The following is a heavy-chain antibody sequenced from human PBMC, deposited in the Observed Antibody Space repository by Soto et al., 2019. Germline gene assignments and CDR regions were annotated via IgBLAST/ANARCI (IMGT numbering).Heavy chain of an antibody. D-gene: IGHD1-26*01. V-gene: IGHV1-46*01. J-gene: IGHJ4*02. Sequence: QVQLVQSGAAVKKPGASVNVSCKTSGYTFTSYYVHWVRQAPRQGLEWMGIISPSGGRTTFAQRFKDRLTMTRDTSTTTVYMELSSLTSEDTDVYYCVTRVGTPEYWGQGTLVTVSS. CDR1: GYTFTSYY. CDR2: ISPSGGRT. CDR3: VTRVGTPEY.